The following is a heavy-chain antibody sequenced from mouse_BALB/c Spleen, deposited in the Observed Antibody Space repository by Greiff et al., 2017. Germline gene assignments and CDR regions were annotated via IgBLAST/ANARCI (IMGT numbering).Heavy chain of an antibody. Sequence: EVKLVESGGGLVQPGGSRKLSCAASGFTFSSFGMHWVRQAPEKGLEWVAYISSGSSTIYYADTVKGRFTISRDNPKNTLFLQMTSLRSEDTAMYYCAGGYYAMDYWGQGTSVTVSS. CDR2: ISSGSSTI. CDR1: GFTFSSFG. CDR3: AGGYYAMDY. J-gene: IGHJ4*01. V-gene: IGHV5-17*02.